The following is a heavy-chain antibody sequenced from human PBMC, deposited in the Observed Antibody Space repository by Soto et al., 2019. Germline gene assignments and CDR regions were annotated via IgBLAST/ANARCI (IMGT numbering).Heavy chain of an antibody. CDR3: AKADTGHFRPFEY. CDR1: GFTFSNYA. Sequence: EAQLLESGGGLVQPGESLRLSCAASGFTFSNYAMSWVRQAPGKGLEWVSVVSDDGGTTFYADSVRARFTISRDNSEHTVNLQMNSLRAEDTAVYYCAKADTGHFRPFEYCGQGTLVTVSS. CDR2: VSDDGGTT. D-gene: IGHD3-9*01. V-gene: IGHV3-23*01. J-gene: IGHJ4*02.